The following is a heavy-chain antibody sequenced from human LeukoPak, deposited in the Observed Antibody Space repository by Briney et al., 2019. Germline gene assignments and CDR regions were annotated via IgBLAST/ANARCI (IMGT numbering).Heavy chain of an antibody. CDR1: GFTFSSYA. CDR3: ARGIYSFDY. V-gene: IGHV3-30*04. J-gene: IGHJ4*02. D-gene: IGHD2/OR15-2a*01. CDR2: ISYDGSNK. Sequence: PGGSLRLSCAASGFTFSSYAMHWVRQAPGKGLEWVAVISYDGSNKYYADSVKGRFTISRDNSKNTLYLQMNSLRAEDTAVYYCARGIYSFDYRGQGTLVTVSS.